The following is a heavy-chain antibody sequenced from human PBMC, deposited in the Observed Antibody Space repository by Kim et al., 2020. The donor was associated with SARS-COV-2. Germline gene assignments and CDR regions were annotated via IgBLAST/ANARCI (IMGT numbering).Heavy chain of an antibody. CDR1: RYKFTNYA. CDR2: INAGNGNI. J-gene: IGHJ4*02. Sequence: GKVSCKTSRYKFTNYAIQWVRQAPGQGLEWMGWINAGNGNIKYSQKFQGRATLTWDTSASTAYMELRALTSEDTAVYYCARDLLHSGYDYWGQGTLVTVSS. D-gene: IGHD5-12*01. V-gene: IGHV1-3*01. CDR3: ARDLLHSGYDY.